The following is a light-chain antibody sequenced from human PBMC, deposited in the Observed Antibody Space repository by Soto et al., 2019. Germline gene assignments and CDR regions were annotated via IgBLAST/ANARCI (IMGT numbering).Light chain of an antibody. Sequence: DIQMTQSPSSLSASVGDRVTITCRASQDISSHLAWFQQKPGKAPKSLMFGASNLRSGVPSRFSGSGSVTVFTFTISSLQPDDFATYYCQQYHLYTWTFGQGTKVEI. CDR3: QQYHLYTWT. J-gene: IGKJ1*01. CDR1: QDISSH. V-gene: IGKV1-16*01. CDR2: GAS.